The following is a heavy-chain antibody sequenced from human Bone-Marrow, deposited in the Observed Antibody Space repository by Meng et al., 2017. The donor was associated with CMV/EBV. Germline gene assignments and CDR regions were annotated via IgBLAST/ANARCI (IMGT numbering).Heavy chain of an antibody. Sequence: GGSLRLSCAASGFTFSSYDMHWVRQATGKGLEWVSAIGTAGDTYYPGSVKGRFTISRDNAKNSLYLQMNSLRAEDTAVYYCARVNRGGSSAFGRAGGYYYYGMDVWGQGTTVTVSS. J-gene: IGHJ6*02. CDR1: GFTFSSYD. V-gene: IGHV3-13*01. CDR2: IGTAGDT. D-gene: IGHD6-6*01. CDR3: ARVNRGGSSAFGRAGGYYYYGMDV.